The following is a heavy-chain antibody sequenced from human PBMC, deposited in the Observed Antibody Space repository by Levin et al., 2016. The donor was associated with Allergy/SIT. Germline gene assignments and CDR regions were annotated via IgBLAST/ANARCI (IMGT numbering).Heavy chain of an antibody. Sequence: VRQMPGKGLEWMGVLCPGDSGSRYRPSFQGRVTMSVDRSINTAYLQWSSLQASDTAIYYCASRLDYNMHAHYFDYWGQGSLVTVSS. V-gene: IGHV5-51*01. D-gene: IGHD1-1*01. J-gene: IGHJ4*02. CDR2: LCPGDSGS. CDR3: ASRLDYNMHAHYFDY.